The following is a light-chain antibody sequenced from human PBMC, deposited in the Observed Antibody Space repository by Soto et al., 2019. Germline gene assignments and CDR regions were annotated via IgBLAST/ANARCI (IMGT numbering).Light chain of an antibody. CDR3: QQYGSSPRT. V-gene: IGKV3-20*01. CDR1: ESVGSTF. Sequence: EIELTQSPGTLSLSCRERAKLVCRASESVGSTFLAWYQQKVGQAPRLLISRTSAVAPGIPDRFSGSGSGTDFTLTISRLEPEDFAVYYCQQYGSSPRTFGQGTKVDI. CDR2: RTS. J-gene: IGKJ1*01.